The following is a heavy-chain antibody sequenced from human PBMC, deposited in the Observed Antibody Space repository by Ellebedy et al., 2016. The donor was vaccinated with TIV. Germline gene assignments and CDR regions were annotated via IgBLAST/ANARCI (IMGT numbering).Heavy chain of an antibody. CDR2: IGTAGET. J-gene: IGHJ4*02. CDR1: GFTFSSYD. V-gene: IGHV3-13*01. CDR3: ARGDILIGYSFDY. Sequence: GESLKISXAASGFTFSSYDMYWVRQVTGKGLEWVSTIGTAGETHYRGTVKGRFTISRENAKNSLYLQMNSLRAGDTAVYYCARGDILIGYSFDYWGQGTLVTVSS. D-gene: IGHD3-9*01.